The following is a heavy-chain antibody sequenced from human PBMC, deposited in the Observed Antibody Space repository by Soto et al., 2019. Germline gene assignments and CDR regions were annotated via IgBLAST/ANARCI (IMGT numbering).Heavy chain of an antibody. D-gene: IGHD3-10*01. CDR3: VKFRGRAYPYYYMDV. V-gene: IGHV3-23*01. CDR1: GFTFSTYG. CDR2: GGSGGSR. Sequence: DVQLLESGGGLVQWGGSLRLSCVTSGFTFSTYGMTWVRQAPGKGLEWVSYGGSGGSRYYAESVKGRFTISRDNSKNTLSLEMNRLRAEDTATYYCVKFRGRAYPYYYMDVWGKGTTVTVPS. J-gene: IGHJ6*03.